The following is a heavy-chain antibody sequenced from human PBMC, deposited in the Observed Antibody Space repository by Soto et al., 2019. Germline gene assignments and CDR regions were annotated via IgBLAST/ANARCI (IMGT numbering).Heavy chain of an antibody. V-gene: IGHV4-61*01. CDR2: IYYSGCT. J-gene: IGHJ4*02. CDR1: GGSVTSGSYY. CDR3: ARLDPRRFFDY. Sequence: QVQLQESGPGLVKPSETLSLTCTVSGGSVTSGSYYWSWIRQPPGKGLEWIGYIYYSGCTIYNPSLKSRLTISVDTSKNQFSLRLTSATAADTAVYYCARLDPRRFFDYWGQGSLVTVSS.